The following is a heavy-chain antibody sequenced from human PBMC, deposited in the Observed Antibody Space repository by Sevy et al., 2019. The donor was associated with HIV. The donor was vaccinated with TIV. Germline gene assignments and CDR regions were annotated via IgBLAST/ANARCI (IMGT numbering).Heavy chain of an antibody. V-gene: IGHV3-30*18. CDR1: GFTFSIYG. CDR2: ISYDGDNQ. D-gene: IGHD6-19*01. J-gene: IGHJ3*02. CDR3: AKEHRIVVAGTVAFDI. Sequence: GGSLRLSCAASGFTFSIYGMNWVRQAPGKGLEWVALISYDGDNQYYADSVKGRFIISRDNSRNTLYLQMNSLRAEDTATYFCAKEHRIVVAGTVAFDIWGQGTMVTVSS.